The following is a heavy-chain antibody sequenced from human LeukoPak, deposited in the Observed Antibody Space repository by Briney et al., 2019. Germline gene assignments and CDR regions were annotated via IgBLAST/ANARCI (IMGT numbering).Heavy chain of an antibody. Sequence: ASVKVSCKASGYTFTSYAMHWVRQAPGQRLEWMGWINAGNGNTKYSQKFQGRVTITRDTSASTAYMELSSLRSEDTAVYYCARAYYFGNDYYYYYMDVWGKGTTVTVSS. J-gene: IGHJ6*03. CDR1: GYTFTSYA. D-gene: IGHD3-3*01. CDR2: INAGNGNT. V-gene: IGHV1-3*01. CDR3: ARAYYFGNDYYYYYMDV.